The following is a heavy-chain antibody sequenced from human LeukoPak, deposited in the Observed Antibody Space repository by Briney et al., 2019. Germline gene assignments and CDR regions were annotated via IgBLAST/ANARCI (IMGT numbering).Heavy chain of an antibody. J-gene: IGHJ6*02. CDR1: GGSISSSNW. Sequence: SGTLSLTCAVSGGSISSSNWWSWVRQPPGKGLEWIGETYHSGSTNYNPSLKSRVTISVDKSKNQFSLKLSSVTAADTAVYYCARDRYCSSTSCYSWYYYGMDVWGQGTTVTVSS. CDR2: TYHSGST. CDR3: ARDRYCSSTSCYSWYYYGMDV. V-gene: IGHV4-4*02. D-gene: IGHD2-2*01.